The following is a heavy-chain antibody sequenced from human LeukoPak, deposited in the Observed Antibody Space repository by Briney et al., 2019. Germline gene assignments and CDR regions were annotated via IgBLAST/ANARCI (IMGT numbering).Heavy chain of an antibody. D-gene: IGHD3-10*01. V-gene: IGHV3-11*01. CDR3: ARAALLFYGSGSYGDYFDY. J-gene: IGHJ4*02. CDR1: GFTFSDYY. CDR2: ISSSGSTI. Sequence: GGSLRLSCAASGFTFSDYYMSWIRQAPGKGLEWVSYISSSGSTIYYADSVKGRFTISRDNAKNPLYLQMNSLRAEDTAVYYCARAALLFYGSGSYGDYFDYWGQGTLVTVSS.